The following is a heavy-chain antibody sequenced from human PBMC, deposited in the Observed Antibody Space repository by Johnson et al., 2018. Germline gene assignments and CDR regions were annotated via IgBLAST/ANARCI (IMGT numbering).Heavy chain of an antibody. CDR2: IGVDGDT. CDR1: GFTFSNHD. Sequence: VQLVESGGGLVQPGESLRLSCEASGFTFSNHDMHWVRQATGKGLEWVSTIGVDGDTYYPGSVKGRFTISRENAENSVYLEMNSLRVADTAVYYCFWGGTIAVWGQGTMVTVSS. D-gene: IGHD3-9*01. V-gene: IGHV3-13*01. CDR3: FWGGTIAV. J-gene: IGHJ3*01.